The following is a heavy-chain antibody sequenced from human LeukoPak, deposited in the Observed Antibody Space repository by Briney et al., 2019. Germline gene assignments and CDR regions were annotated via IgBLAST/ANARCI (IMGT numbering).Heavy chain of an antibody. CDR1: GGSISSYY. V-gene: IGHV4-59*12. J-gene: IGHJ4*02. Sequence: SETLSLTCTVSGGSISSYYWCWIRQPPGKGLEWIGYIYYSGSTNYNPSLKSRVTISADTSKNQFSLKLSSVTAADTAVYYCARADSSSWFDWGQGTLVTVSS. CDR3: ARADSSSWFD. D-gene: IGHD6-13*01. CDR2: IYYSGST.